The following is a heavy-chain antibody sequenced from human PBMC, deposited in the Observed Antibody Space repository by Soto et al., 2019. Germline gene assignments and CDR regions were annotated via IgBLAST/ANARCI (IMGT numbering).Heavy chain of an antibody. CDR1: GFTFSSYA. CDR2: ISYDGSNQ. V-gene: IGHV3-30*04. Sequence: PGGSLRLSCAASGFTFSSYAMFWVRQAPGKGLEWVAAISYDGSNQYYADPVKGRFTISRDNSKNTLYLQMNSLSVEDTAVYYCAGEAYSTGWCGYWGQGSLVTVSS. J-gene: IGHJ4*02. CDR3: AGEAYSTGWCGY. D-gene: IGHD6-19*01.